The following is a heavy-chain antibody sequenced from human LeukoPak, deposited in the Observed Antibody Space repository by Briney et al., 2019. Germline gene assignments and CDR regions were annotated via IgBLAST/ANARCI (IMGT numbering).Heavy chain of an antibody. Sequence: GASVTVSCKASGYTFTSYGINWVRQAPGQGLEWMGWISAYNGNTNYAQKLQGRLTMTTDPSTSTAYMELRSLRSDDTAVYYCARAVAGTTSRFDPWGQGTLVTVSS. J-gene: IGHJ5*02. CDR2: ISAYNGNT. CDR3: ARAVAGTTSRFDP. D-gene: IGHD6-19*01. CDR1: GYTFTSYG. V-gene: IGHV1-18*01.